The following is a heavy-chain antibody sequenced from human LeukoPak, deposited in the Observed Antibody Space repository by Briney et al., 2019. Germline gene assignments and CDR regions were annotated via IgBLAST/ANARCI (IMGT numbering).Heavy chain of an antibody. D-gene: IGHD5-12*01. CDR1: SGSISTYY. Sequence: PSETLSLTCTVSSGSISTYYWSWIRQPPGKGLEWIGNMYHSGTTNYNPSLKSRVTISVDTSRNQFSLNLTSVTAADTAVYYCARGAYGGYDRSQLDIWGQGTMVTVSS. J-gene: IGHJ3*02. V-gene: IGHV4-59*01. CDR2: MYHSGTT. CDR3: ARGAYGGYDRSQLDI.